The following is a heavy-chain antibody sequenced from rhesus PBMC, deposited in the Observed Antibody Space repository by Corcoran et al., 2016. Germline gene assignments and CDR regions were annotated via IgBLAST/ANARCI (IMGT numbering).Heavy chain of an antibody. V-gene: IGHV4-143*01. CDR3: ARLLGTRFDV. CDR2: IYGNSAST. CDR1: GGSIRGYFY. D-gene: IGHD7-45*01. Sequence: QVQLQESGPGLVKPSETLSLTCTVSGGSIRGYFYWSWSRQPPGKGLEWIGGIYGNSASTYYNPSLKSRVTISKDTSKTQFSLKLSSVTAADTAVYYCARLLGTRFDVWGPGVLVTVSS. J-gene: IGHJ5-1*01.